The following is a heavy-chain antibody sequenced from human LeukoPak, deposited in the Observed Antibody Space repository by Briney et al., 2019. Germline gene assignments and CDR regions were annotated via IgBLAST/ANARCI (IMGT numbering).Heavy chain of an antibody. V-gene: IGHV3-23*01. J-gene: IGHJ4*02. CDR3: AKDWTSHNGVYDCLDF. Sequence: GGSLRLSCAASGFSFDVHAMTWVRQAPGKGPEWVATIGGPAETFYADSVRGRFTIFRDNSRYTLYLQMNRLRAEDSALYYCAKDWTSHNGVYDCLDFWGQGTQVTVSS. CDR2: IGGPAET. CDR1: GFSFDVHA. D-gene: IGHD3-16*01.